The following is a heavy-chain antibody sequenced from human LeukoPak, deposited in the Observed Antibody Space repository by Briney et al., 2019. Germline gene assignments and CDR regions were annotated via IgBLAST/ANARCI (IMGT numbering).Heavy chain of an antibody. CDR2: IIPIFGIA. CDR1: GGTFSSYA. CDR3: ARVPESGGGV. Sequence: SVNVSFKASGGTFSSYAISWVRQAPGQGLEWMGRIIPIFGIANYAKKFQGRVTITADKSTSTAYMELSSLRSEDTAVYYCARVPESGGGVWGQGTMVTVSS. V-gene: IGHV1-69*04. J-gene: IGHJ3*01. D-gene: IGHD1-26*01.